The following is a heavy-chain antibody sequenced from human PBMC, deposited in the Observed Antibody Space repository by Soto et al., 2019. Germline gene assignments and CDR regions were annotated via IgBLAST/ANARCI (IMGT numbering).Heavy chain of an antibody. Sequence: EVQLVESGGGLIQPGGSLRLSCAASGFTVSSNYMSWVRQAPGKGLEWVSVIYSGGSTYYADSVKGRFTISRDNSKNTLYRQTNSLRAEAPAVYYWAGDTNPPYYYGSGSCYGMDVWGQGTTVSVSS. D-gene: IGHD3-10*01. V-gene: IGHV3-53*01. J-gene: IGHJ6*02. CDR2: IYSGGST. CDR3: AGDTNPPYYYGSGSCYGMDV. CDR1: GFTVSSNY.